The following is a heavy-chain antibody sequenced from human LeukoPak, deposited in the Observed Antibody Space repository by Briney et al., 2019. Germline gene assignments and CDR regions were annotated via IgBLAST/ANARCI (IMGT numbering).Heavy chain of an antibody. CDR1: GYTFTSYD. V-gene: IGHV1-2*02. Sequence: GASVKVSCKASGYTFTSYDINWVRQATGQGLEWMGWINPNSGGTNYAQKFQGRVTMTRDTSISTAYMELSRLRSDDTAVYYCARVGSSWYAYYYYMDVWGKGTTVTVSS. CDR2: INPNSGGT. CDR3: ARVGSSWYAYYYYMDV. J-gene: IGHJ6*03. D-gene: IGHD6-13*01.